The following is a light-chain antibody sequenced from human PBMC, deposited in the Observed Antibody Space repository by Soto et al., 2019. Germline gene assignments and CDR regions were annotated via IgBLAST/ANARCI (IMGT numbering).Light chain of an antibody. V-gene: IGLV2-14*01. J-gene: IGLJ2*01. Sequence: QSALTQPPSVSGSPGQSITISCTGTSSDVGGYNYVSWYQQHPGKAPKLMIYGVTNRPSGVSNRFSGSKSGNTASLTISGLQAEDEADYYCSSYTSSTTLSVVFGGGTKLTVL. CDR1: SSDVGGYNY. CDR3: SSYTSSTTLSVV. CDR2: GVT.